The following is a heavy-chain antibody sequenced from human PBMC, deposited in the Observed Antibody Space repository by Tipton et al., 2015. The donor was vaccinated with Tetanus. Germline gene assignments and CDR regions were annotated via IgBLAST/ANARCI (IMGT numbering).Heavy chain of an antibody. V-gene: IGHV4-39*01. CDR3: ARRSHIGAPV. J-gene: IGHJ3*01. Sequence: LRLSCTVSGGSFSSSNDYWAWIRQPPGKGLEWVGSIYYGGSTYFNPSLRSRGTISIDTSRNHFSLQLSSVTAADTALYFCARRSHIGAPVWGQGTLVTVAS. CDR1: GGSFSSSNDY. CDR2: IYYGGST. D-gene: IGHD2-21*01.